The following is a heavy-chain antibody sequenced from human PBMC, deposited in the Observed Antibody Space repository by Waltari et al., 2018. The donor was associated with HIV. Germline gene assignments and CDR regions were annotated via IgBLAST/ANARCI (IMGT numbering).Heavy chain of an antibody. CDR3: ARGSYNYVRGSHPGDGFEV. CDR2: INHHGVV. CDR1: GGSLDGYF. Sequence: QVSLQQWGAGLLKPSANLSLVCAVYGGSLDGYFWTWLRQRPGGGLDWRAEINHHGVVKYKASFEGRDTISLDTSGNQFSLRVDSLTAADTATYYCARGSYNYVRGSHPGDGFEVWGQGTPVIVS. V-gene: IGHV4-34*02. J-gene: IGHJ3*01. D-gene: IGHD3-16*01.